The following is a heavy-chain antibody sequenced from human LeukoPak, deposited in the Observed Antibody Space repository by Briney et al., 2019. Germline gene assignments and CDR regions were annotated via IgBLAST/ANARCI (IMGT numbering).Heavy chain of an antibody. J-gene: IGHJ5*02. V-gene: IGHV3-53*01. Sequence: GGSLRLSCAASGFTVSSNYMSWVRQAPGKGLEWVSVIYSGGNTYYADSVKGRFTISRDNAKNSLYLRMNSLRAEDTAVYYCARDYTGYFPWGQGTLVIVSS. CDR1: GFTVSSNY. CDR2: IYSGGNT. D-gene: IGHD3-9*01. CDR3: ARDYTGYFP.